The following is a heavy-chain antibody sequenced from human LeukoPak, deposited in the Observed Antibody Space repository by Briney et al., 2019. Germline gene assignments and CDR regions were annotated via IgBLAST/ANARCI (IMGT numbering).Heavy chain of an antibody. CDR2: IKSKRDGGSM. CDR1: GFTFSSYW. J-gene: IGHJ4*02. V-gene: IGHV3-15*01. CDR3: TTVGSAWNFDY. D-gene: IGHD6-25*01. Sequence: GGSLRLSCAASGFTFSSYWMTWVRQVPGKGLEWVGRIKSKRDGGSMDYAAPVKGRFTISRDDSKDMLYLQMNSLKIEDAAVYYCTTVGSAWNFDYWGQGTLVTVSS.